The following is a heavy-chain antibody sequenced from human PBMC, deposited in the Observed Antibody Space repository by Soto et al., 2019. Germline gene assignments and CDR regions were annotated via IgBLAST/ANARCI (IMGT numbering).Heavy chain of an antibody. CDR2: ISAYNGNT. CDR1: GYTFTSYG. Sequence: GASVKVSCKASGYTFTSYGISWVRQAPGQGLDWMGWISAYNGNTNYAQKLQGRVTMTTDTSTSTAYMELRSLRSDDTAVYYCARDEVRGYCSSTSCRSFEYWGQGTLVTVSS. CDR3: ARDEVRGYCSSTSCRSFEY. D-gene: IGHD2-2*01. J-gene: IGHJ4*02. V-gene: IGHV1-18*01.